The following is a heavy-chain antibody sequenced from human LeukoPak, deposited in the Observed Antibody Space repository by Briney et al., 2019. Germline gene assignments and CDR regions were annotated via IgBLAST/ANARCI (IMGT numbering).Heavy chain of an antibody. Sequence: ASVKVSCKASGYTFTGYYMHWVRQAPGQGLEWMGWINPNSGGTNYAQKFQGWVTMTRDTSISTAYMELSRLRSDDTAVYYCARSRTRAIVGASSVFDYWGQGTLVTVSS. J-gene: IGHJ4*02. D-gene: IGHD1-26*01. CDR2: INPNSGGT. CDR1: GYTFTGYY. V-gene: IGHV1-2*04. CDR3: ARSRTRAIVGASSVFDY.